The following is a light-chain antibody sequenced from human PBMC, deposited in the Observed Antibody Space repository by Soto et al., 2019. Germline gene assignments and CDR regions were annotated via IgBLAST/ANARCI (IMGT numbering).Light chain of an antibody. CDR2: GAS. J-gene: IGKJ3*01. Sequence: EIVLTQSPGTLSLSPGERATLSCRASQSVSSSYLAWYQQKPGQAPRLLIYGASSRATGSPDRFSGSGSGKDFTLTLSRLEPEDFAVYYCHQYGSSPPITFGPWTKVYIK. CDR1: QSVSSSY. CDR3: HQYGSSPPIT. V-gene: IGKV3-20*01.